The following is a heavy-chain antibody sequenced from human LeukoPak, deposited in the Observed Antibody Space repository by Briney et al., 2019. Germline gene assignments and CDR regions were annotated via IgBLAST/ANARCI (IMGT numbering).Heavy chain of an antibody. CDR2: IIPIFGTA. J-gene: IGHJ4*02. D-gene: IGHD3-22*01. Sequence: GASVKVSCKASGGTFSSYAISWVRQAPGQGLEWMGGIIPIFGTANYAQKFQGRVTITADKSTSTAYMELSSLRSDDTAVYYCAREKVLNYYDSSGTFDYWGQGTLVTVSS. CDR1: GGTFSSYA. V-gene: IGHV1-69*06. CDR3: AREKVLNYYDSSGTFDY.